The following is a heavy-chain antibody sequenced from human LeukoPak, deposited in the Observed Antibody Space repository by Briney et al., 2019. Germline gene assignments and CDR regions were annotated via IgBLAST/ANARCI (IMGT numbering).Heavy chain of an antibody. Sequence: SETLSLTCTVSGYSISSGYYWGWIRQPPGKGLEWIGSIYHSGNTYYNPSLKSRVTISVDTSKNQFSLKLSSVTAADTAVYYCARGPRSGSGSYYSPLFYYYGMDVWGQGTTVPSP. CDR2: IYHSGNT. CDR3: ARGPRSGSGSYYSPLFYYYGMDV. V-gene: IGHV4-38-2*02. CDR1: GYSISSGYY. J-gene: IGHJ6*02. D-gene: IGHD3-10*01.